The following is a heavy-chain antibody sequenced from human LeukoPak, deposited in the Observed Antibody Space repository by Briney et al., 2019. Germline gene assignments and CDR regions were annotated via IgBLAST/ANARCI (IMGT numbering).Heavy chain of an antibody. CDR2: LNPHSGNT. J-gene: IGHJ4*02. Sequence: ASVKVSCKASRYTFITYDIIWVRQAAGQGLEWMGWLNPHSGNTGYTENFQGRVTLTMDSSIDTAYMELSSHRFEDTAVYFCARGPWFRNLVGYCDNCVCYPRHWGQGTL. D-gene: IGHD2-8*01. CDR1: RYTFITYD. CDR3: ARGPWFRNLVGYCDNCVCYPRH. V-gene: IGHV1-8*01.